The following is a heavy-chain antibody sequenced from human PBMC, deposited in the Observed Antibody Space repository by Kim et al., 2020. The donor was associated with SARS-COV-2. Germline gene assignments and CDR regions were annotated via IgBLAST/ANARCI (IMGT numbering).Heavy chain of an antibody. CDR2: SNK. D-gene: IGHD6-13*01. J-gene: IGHJ4*02. V-gene: IGHV3-33*01. CDR3: AREQLVQIDY. Sequence: SNKYYAASVKGRFTISRDNSKNTLYLHMNSLRAEDTAVYYCAREQLVQIDYWGQGTLVTVSS.